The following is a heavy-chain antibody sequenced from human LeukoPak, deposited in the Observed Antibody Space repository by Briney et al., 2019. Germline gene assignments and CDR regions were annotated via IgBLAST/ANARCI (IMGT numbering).Heavy chain of an antibody. CDR2: INPGGSSI. D-gene: IGHD1-14*01. CDR1: GFTFGSYW. V-gene: IGHV3-74*01. Sequence: GGSLRLSCAASGFTFGSYWMHWVRQVPGKGLVWVARINPGGSSITYADSVKGRFTISRDNAQNTLYLQMDSLRAEDTGVYYCARSNQADDYWGQGTLVTVSS. CDR3: ARSNQADDY. J-gene: IGHJ4*02.